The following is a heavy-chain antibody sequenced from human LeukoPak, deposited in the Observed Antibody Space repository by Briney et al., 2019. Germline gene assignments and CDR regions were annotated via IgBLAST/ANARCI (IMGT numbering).Heavy chain of an antibody. D-gene: IGHD3-22*01. J-gene: IGHJ6*03. Sequence: LETLSLTCTVSGGSISSYYWSWIRQRAGKGLEWIGRIYTSGSTNYNPSLKSRVTMSVDTSKNQFSPKLSSVTAADTAVYYCASSDYYYDSSGYYGDYYYYMDVWGKGTTVTVSS. CDR2: IYTSGST. CDR3: ASSDYYYDSSGYYGDYYYYMDV. CDR1: GGSISSYY. V-gene: IGHV4-4*07.